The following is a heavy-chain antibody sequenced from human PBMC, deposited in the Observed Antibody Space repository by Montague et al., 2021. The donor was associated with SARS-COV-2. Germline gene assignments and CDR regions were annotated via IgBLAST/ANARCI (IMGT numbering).Heavy chain of an antibody. Sequence: SETLSLTCSVSGGSISGYYWSWIRQPLGKGLEWMGYIYYTGSTDYNPSLESRATLSIDTSKNEFSLKLTSVTAADTAVYYCARGGGRLQYSYYYGMDVWGQGTTVTVSS. CDR1: GGSISGYY. CDR3: ARGGGRLQYSYYYGMDV. CDR2: IYYTGST. J-gene: IGHJ6*02. D-gene: IGHD5-12*01. V-gene: IGHV4-59*01.